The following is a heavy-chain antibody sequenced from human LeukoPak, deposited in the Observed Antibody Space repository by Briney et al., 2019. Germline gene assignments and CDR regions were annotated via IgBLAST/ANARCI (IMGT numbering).Heavy chain of an antibody. Sequence: GGSLRLSCAASGFTFSSYGMHWVRQAPGKGLEWVAVIWYDGTNKYYVDSVKGRFTVSRDNSKNTLHLQMNSLRAEDTAVYYCARGYYDSSGYSFDYWGQGTLVTVSS. V-gene: IGHV3-33*01. D-gene: IGHD3-22*01. CDR3: ARGYYDSSGYSFDY. CDR2: IWYDGTNK. CDR1: GFTFSSYG. J-gene: IGHJ4*02.